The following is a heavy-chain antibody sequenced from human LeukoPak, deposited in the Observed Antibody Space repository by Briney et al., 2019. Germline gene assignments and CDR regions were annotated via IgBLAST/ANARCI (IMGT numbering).Heavy chain of an antibody. J-gene: IGHJ4*02. V-gene: IGHV3-7*01. CDR2: IKQDGSEK. CDR3: ANERPYCGGDCHFDY. CDR1: GFTFSSYW. D-gene: IGHD2-21*02. Sequence: QPGGSLRLSCAASGFTFSSYWMSWVRQAPGKGLEWVANIKQDGSEKYYVDSVKGRFTISRDNAKNSLYLQMNSLRAEDTAVYYCANERPYCGGDCHFDYWGQGTLVTVSS.